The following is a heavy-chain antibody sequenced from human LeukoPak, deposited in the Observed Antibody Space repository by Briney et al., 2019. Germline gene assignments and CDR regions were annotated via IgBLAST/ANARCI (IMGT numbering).Heavy chain of an antibody. J-gene: IGHJ5*02. D-gene: IGHD3-16*01. Sequence: GASVKVSCMASGYTFTVHGISWVRQAPGQGLEWMGWISAYNGNTNYAQKLQGRVTMTTDTSTSTAYMELRSLRSDDTAVYYCAASRGRRWTRSYEFDPWGQGTLVTVSS. V-gene: IGHV1-18*01. CDR3: AASRGRRWTRSYEFDP. CDR2: ISAYNGNT. CDR1: GYTFTVHG.